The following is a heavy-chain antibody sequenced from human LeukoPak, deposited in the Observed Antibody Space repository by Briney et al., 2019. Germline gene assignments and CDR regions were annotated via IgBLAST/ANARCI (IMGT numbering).Heavy chain of an antibody. V-gene: IGHV4-59*01. CDR2: IYYSGTT. D-gene: IGHD6-13*01. J-gene: IGHJ4*02. CDR3: ARGVYIAAAEYGY. CDR1: GGSISSYY. Sequence: SETLSLTCTVSGGSISSYYWNWIRQPPGKGLEWIGYIYYSGTTNYNPSLKSRVTISVDTSKNQFSLKLSSVTAADTAVYYCARGVYIAAAEYGYWGQGTLVTVSS.